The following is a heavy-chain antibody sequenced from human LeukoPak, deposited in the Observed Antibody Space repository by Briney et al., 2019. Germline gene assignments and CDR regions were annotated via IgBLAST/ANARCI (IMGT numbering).Heavy chain of an antibody. J-gene: IGHJ4*02. D-gene: IGHD5-12*01. V-gene: IGHV4-34*01. Sequence: SETLSLTCAVYGGSFSGYYWSWIRQPPGKGLEWIGEINHSGSTNYNPSLKSRVTISVDTSKNQFSLKLSSVTAADTAVYYCARSWLRPMYFDYWGQGTLVTVSS. CDR1: GGSFSGYY. CDR2: INHSGST. CDR3: ARSWLRPMYFDY.